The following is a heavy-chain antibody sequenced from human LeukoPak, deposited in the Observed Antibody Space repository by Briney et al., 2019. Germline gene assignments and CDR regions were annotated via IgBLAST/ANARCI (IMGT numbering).Heavy chain of an antibody. CDR3: ARDEFGEDPREEYFDY. D-gene: IGHD3-10*01. V-gene: IGHV1-2*06. CDR2: INPNSGGT. J-gene: IGHJ4*02. CDR1: GYTFTGYY. Sequence: ASVKVSCKASGYTFTGYYMHWVRQAPGRGLEWMGRINPNSGGTNYAQEFQGRVTMTRDTSISTAYMELSRLRSDDTAVYYCARDEFGEDPREEYFDYWGQGTLVTVSS.